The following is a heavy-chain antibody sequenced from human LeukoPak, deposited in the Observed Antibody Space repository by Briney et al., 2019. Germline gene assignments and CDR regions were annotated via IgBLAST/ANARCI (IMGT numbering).Heavy chain of an antibody. D-gene: IGHD3-22*01. Sequence: ASVKVSCKVSGYTLTELSMHWVRQAPGKGLEWMGGFDPEDGETIYAQKFQGRVTMTEDTSTDTAYMELSSLRSEDTAVYYCATELSSGYFLENAFDIWGQGTMVTVSS. CDR2: FDPEDGET. V-gene: IGHV1-24*01. CDR3: ATELSSGYFLENAFDI. J-gene: IGHJ3*02. CDR1: GYTLTELS.